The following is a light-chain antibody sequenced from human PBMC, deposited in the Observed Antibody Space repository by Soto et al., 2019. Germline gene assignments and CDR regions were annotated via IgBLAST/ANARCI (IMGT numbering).Light chain of an antibody. V-gene: IGKV3-20*01. CDR3: QQYGTSPT. CDR2: GAS. J-gene: IGKJ1*01. CDR1: QTVRSNY. Sequence: EIVLTQSPGTLSLSPGERATLSCRASQTVRSNYLAWYQQIPGQAHRLLIYGASSRATGIPDRFSGSGSGTDFTLTISRLEPEDFAVYYCQQYGTSPTFGQGTRVEVK.